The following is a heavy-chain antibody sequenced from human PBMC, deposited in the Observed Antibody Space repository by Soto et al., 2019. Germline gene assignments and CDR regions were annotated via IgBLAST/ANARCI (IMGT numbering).Heavy chain of an antibody. V-gene: IGHV4-39*01. D-gene: IGHD6-6*01. CDR3: ASMPREEYSSSSPYYYYYYMDV. CDR1: GGSISSSSYY. J-gene: IGHJ6*03. CDR2: IYYSGST. Sequence: SETLSLTCTVSGGSISSSSYYWGWIRQPPGKGLEWIGSIYYSGSTYYNPSLKSRVTISVDTSKNQFSLKLSSVTAADTAVYYCASMPREEYSSSSPYYYYYYMDVWGKGTTVTVSS.